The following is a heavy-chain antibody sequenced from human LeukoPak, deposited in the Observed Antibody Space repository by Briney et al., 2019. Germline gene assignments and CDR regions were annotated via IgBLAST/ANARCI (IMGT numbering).Heavy chain of an antibody. CDR3: ARARGYGDYGNFDY. V-gene: IGHV4-34*01. CDR1: GGSFSGYY. CDR2: INHSGST. Sequence: PSETLSLTCAVYGGSFSGYYWSWIRQPPGKGLEWIGEINHSGSTNYNPSLKSRVTISVDTSKNQFSLKLSSVTAADTAVYYCARARGYGDYGNFDYWGQGTLSPSPQ. J-gene: IGHJ4*02. D-gene: IGHD4-17*01.